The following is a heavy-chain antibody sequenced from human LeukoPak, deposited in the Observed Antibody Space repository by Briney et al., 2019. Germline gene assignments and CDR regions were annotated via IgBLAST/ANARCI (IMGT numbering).Heavy chain of an antibody. J-gene: IGHJ5*01. D-gene: IGHD5-24*01. CDR3: ARDLGGYKFLQGFDP. CDR2: MNPNSGNT. CDR1: GYTFTSYD. Sequence: ASVKVSCKASGYTFTSYDINWVRQATGQGLEWMGWMNPNSGNTGYAQKFQGRVTMTRNTSISTAYMELSSLRSEDTAVYYCARDLGGYKFLQGFDPWGQGTLVTVSS. V-gene: IGHV1-8*01.